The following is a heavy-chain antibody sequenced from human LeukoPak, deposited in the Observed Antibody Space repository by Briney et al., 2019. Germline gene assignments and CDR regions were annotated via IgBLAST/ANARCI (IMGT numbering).Heavy chain of an antibody. CDR1: GFTFSSYA. CDR2: IYSDDST. CDR3: AKDEGIAGRPRGLDY. Sequence: PGGSLRLSCAASGFTFSSYAMSWVRQAPGMGLESVSVIYSDDSTYYADSVKDRFTISRDNSKNTLYLQMNSLRAEDTAVHYCAKDEGIAGRPRGLDYWGQGTLVTVSS. J-gene: IGHJ4*02. D-gene: IGHD6-13*01. V-gene: IGHV3-66*01.